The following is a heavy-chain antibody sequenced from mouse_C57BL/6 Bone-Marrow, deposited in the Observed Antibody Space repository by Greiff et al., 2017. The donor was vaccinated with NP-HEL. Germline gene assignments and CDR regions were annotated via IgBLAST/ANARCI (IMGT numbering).Heavy chain of an antibody. J-gene: IGHJ2*01. CDR3: ARTLLYGSSPYYCDY. D-gene: IGHD1-1*01. CDR1: GFSLTSYG. CDR2: IWSGGST. V-gene: IGHV2-2*01. Sequence: QVQLQQSGPGLVQPSQSLSITCTVSGFSLTSYGVHWVPQSPGKGLEWLGVIWSGGSTDYNAAFISRLSISKDNSKSQVFFKMNSLQADDTAIYYCARTLLYGSSPYYCDYWGQGTTLTVSS.